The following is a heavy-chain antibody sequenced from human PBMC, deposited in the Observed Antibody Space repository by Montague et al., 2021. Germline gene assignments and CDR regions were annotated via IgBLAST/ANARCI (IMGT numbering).Heavy chain of an antibody. Sequence: SLRLSCPASGFIFNNYVMNWVRQAPGEGLEWVSGINGNSINIDYADSVKGRFTISRDNAKNSLYLQMNSLRAEDTAFYYCVKDTRDYYPDFWGQGILVTVSS. CDR1: GFIFNNYV. D-gene: IGHD3-3*01. J-gene: IGHJ4*02. CDR2: INGNSINI. CDR3: VKDTRDYYPDF. V-gene: IGHV3-9*01.